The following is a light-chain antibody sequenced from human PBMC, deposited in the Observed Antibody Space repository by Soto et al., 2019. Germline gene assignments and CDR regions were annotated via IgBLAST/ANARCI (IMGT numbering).Light chain of an antibody. CDR3: QHYAGSPT. Sequence: EIVLTQSPGTLSLSPGERATLSCRASQSVSSTYLAWYQQKPGQAPRLLIYGASSRATGIPDRFSGSGSGTDFTLTISRLEPDDLAVYYCQHYAGSPTFGPGTKVDIK. CDR1: QSVSSTY. J-gene: IGKJ3*01. V-gene: IGKV3-20*01. CDR2: GAS.